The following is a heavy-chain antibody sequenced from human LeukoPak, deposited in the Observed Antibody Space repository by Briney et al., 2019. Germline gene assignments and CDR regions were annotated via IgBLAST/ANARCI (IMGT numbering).Heavy chain of an antibody. CDR2: ICSGGST. CDR1: GFTVSSNY. Sequence: PGGSLRLSCAASGFTVSSNYMSWVRQAPGKGLEWVSVICSGGSTYYADSVKGRFTISRDNSKNTLYLQMNSLRAEDTAVYYCARGVAVAGISWFDPWGQGTLVTVSS. J-gene: IGHJ5*02. D-gene: IGHD6-19*01. V-gene: IGHV3-53*01. CDR3: ARGVAVAGISWFDP.